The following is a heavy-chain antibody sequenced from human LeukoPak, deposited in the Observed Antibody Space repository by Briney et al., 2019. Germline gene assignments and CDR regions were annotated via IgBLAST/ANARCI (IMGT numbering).Heavy chain of an antibody. CDR1: GQSFSGYY. CDR2: INHSGST. D-gene: IGHD4-23*01. CDR3: ARHDGGFVNFDY. J-gene: IGHJ4*02. V-gene: IGHV4-34*01. Sequence: SETLSLTCAVYGQSFSGYYWSWIRQPPGKGLEWIGEINHSGSTNYNPSLKSRVTISVDTSKNQFSLKLSSVTAADTAVYYCARHDGGFVNFDYWGQGTLVTVSS.